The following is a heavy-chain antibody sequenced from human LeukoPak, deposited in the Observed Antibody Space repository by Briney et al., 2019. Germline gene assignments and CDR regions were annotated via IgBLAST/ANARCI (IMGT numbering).Heavy chain of an antibody. Sequence: PSETLSLTCTVSGGSISSYYWSWIRQPPGKGLEWIGYIYYSGSTNYNPSLKSRVTISVDTSKNQFSLKLSSVTAADTAVYYCARSSGYYYVDFDYWGKGTLVTVSS. CDR1: GGSISSYY. CDR2: IYYSGST. D-gene: IGHD3-22*01. J-gene: IGHJ4*02. CDR3: ARSSGYYYVDFDY. V-gene: IGHV4-59*01.